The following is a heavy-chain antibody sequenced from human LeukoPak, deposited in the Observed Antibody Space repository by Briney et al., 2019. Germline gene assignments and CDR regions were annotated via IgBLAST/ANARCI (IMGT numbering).Heavy chain of an antibody. CDR3: ASGVAYAFDI. CDR1: GGSFSGYY. J-gene: IGHJ3*02. V-gene: IGHV4-34*01. D-gene: IGHD2-15*01. CDR2: INHSGST. Sequence: SETLSLTCAVYGGSFSGYYWSWIRQPPGKGLEWIGEINHSGSTNYNPSLKSRVTISVDTSKNQFSLKLSSVTAADTAVYYCASGVAYAFDIWGQGTMVTVSS.